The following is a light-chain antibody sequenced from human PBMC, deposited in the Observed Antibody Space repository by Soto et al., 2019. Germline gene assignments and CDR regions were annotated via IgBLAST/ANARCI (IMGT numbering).Light chain of an antibody. J-gene: IGKJ5*01. Sequence: EIVLTQSPATLSLSPGARATLSSRASQSVSSYLAGYQQTPGQAPRLLIYDASNRATGIPARFSGSGSGTDFTLTISSLEPEDFAVYYCQQRSNWPPEITFGQGTRREIK. CDR2: DAS. V-gene: IGKV3-11*01. CDR3: QQRSNWPPEIT. CDR1: QSVSSY.